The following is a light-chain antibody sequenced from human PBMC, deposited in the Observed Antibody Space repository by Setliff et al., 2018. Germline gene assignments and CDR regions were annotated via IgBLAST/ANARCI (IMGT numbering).Light chain of an antibody. V-gene: IGLV2-14*03. Sequence: QSVLTQPASVSGSRGQSITISCTGTSSDVGGYNYVSWYQQYPGKAPKLMIYDVSYRPSGVSNRFSGSKSGSTASLTISGLQAEDEADYYCSSYTSSGTHVIFGGGTKVTVL. CDR2: DVS. J-gene: IGLJ2*01. CDR3: SSYTSSGTHVI. CDR1: SSDVGGYNY.